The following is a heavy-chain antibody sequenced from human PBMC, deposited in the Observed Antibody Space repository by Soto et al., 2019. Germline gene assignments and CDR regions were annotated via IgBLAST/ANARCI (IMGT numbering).Heavy chain of an antibody. CDR2: IYWDDDK. J-gene: IGHJ4*02. CDR3: AHRRVGRSIYYFDY. Sequence: QITLKESGPTLVKPTQTLTLTCTFSGFSLSTGGVGVGWIRQPPGKALEWLALIYWDDDKRYRPSLKSRLTITNVTSKNQVVLRMTNMDPADTATYYCAHRRVGRSIYYFDYWGQGTLVTVSS. V-gene: IGHV2-5*02. CDR1: GFSLSTGGVG.